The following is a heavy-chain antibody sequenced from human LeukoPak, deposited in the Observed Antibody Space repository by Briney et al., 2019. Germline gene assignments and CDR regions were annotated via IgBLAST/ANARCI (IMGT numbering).Heavy chain of an antibody. J-gene: IGHJ4*02. D-gene: IGHD3-3*01. CDR2: IYHSGST. CDR3: TREPGGGFWSGLNTGVHTDY. Sequence: PSETLSLTCTVSGGSISSGGYYWSWIRQPPGKGLEWIGYIYHSGSTYYNPSLKSRVTISVDRSKNQFSLKLSSVTAADTAVYYCTREPGGGFWSGLNTGVHTDYWGQGTLVTVSS. CDR1: GGSISSGGYY. V-gene: IGHV4-30-2*01.